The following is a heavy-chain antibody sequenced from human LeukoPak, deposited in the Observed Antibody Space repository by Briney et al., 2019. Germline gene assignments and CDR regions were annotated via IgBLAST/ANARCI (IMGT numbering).Heavy chain of an antibody. V-gene: IGHV2-5*01. CDR3: AHRRIMAGLLDY. J-gene: IGHJ4*02. CDR1: GFSLSTSEVA. D-gene: IGHD6-19*01. CDR2: IYWNDEK. Sequence: SGPTLVNPTQTLTLTCTFSGFSLSTSEVAVGWIRQPPGKALEWLAHIYWNDEKRYSPSLQSRLTITKDTSKNQVVLTLTNMDPVDTATYYCAHRRIMAGLLDYWGQGSLVTVSS.